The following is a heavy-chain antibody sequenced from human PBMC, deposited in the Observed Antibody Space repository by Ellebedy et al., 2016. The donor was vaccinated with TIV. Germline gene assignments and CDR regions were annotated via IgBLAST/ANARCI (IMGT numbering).Heavy chain of an antibody. V-gene: IGHV5-51*01. CDR1: GYSFTSYW. CDR3: ARLGDTAMVNAFDI. D-gene: IGHD5-18*01. J-gene: IGHJ3*02. CDR2: IYPGDSDT. Sequence: ASVRVSCKGSGYSFTSYWIGWVRQMPGKGLEWMGIIYPGDSDTRYSPSFQGQVTISADKSISTAYLQWSSLKASDTAMYYCARLGDTAMVNAFDIWGQGTMVTVSS.